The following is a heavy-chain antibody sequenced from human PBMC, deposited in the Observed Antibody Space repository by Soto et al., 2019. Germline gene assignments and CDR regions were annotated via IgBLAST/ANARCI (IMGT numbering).Heavy chain of an antibody. Sequence: QITLNESGPTVVRPTETLTLTCEFSGFSLTTSGVGVGWIRQSPGKAPEWLALIYWDDDKRYSASLKSRLTITKDTSKNQVVLTVSDLDPTDTATYYCAHRVLRTVFGLVTTTAIYFDFWGQGTPVAVSS. J-gene: IGHJ4*02. CDR2: IYWDDDK. D-gene: IGHD3-3*01. CDR1: GFSLTTSGVG. V-gene: IGHV2-5*02. CDR3: AHRVLRTVFGLVTTTAIYFDF.